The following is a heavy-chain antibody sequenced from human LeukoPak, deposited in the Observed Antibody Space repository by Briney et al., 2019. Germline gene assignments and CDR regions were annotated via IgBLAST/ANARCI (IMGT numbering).Heavy chain of an antibody. Sequence: GRSLRLSCAASGFTFSSYAMSWVRQAPGKRLEWVSAISGSGGSTYYSDSVTGRFTISRDKSKNTLYLQMNSLRAENTAVYYCAKDNWGFYYYYYYMDVWGKGTTVTVSS. D-gene: IGHD7-27*01. CDR3: AKDNWGFYYYYYYMDV. CDR1: GFTFSSYA. V-gene: IGHV3-23*01. J-gene: IGHJ6*03. CDR2: ISGSGGST.